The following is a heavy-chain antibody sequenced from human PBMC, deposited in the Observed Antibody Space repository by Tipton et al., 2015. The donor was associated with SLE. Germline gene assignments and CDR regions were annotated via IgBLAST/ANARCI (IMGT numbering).Heavy chain of an antibody. CDR1: GYTFTSYG. J-gene: IGHJ5*02. CDR3: ARDRPYHYDSSGYLNWFDP. V-gene: IGHV1-18*01. CDR2: ISAYNGNT. D-gene: IGHD3-22*01. Sequence: QSGPEVKKPGASVKVSCKASGYTFTSYGISWVRQAPGQGLEWMGWISAYNGNTNYAQKLQGRVTMTTDTSTSTAYMELRSLRSDDTAVYYCARDRPYHYDSSGYLNWFDPWGQGTLVTVSS.